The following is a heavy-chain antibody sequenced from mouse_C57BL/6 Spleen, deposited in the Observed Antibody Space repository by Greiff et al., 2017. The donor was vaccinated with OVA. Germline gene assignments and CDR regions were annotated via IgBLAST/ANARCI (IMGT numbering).Heavy chain of an antibody. V-gene: IGHV5-17*01. CDR1: GFTFSDYG. CDR2: ISSGSSTI. CDR3: ARRYGSSLYWYFDV. J-gene: IGHJ1*03. D-gene: IGHD1-1*01. Sequence: EVKLMESGGGLVKPGGSLKLSCAASGFTFSDYGMHWVRRAPEKGLEWVAYISSGSSTIYYADTVKGRFTISRDNAKNTLFLQMTSLRSEDTAMYYCARRYGSSLYWYFDVWGTGTTVTVSS.